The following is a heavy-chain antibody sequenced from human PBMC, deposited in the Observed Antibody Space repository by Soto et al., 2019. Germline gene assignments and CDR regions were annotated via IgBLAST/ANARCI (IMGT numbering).Heavy chain of an antibody. V-gene: IGHV4-30-4*01. CDR2: IYYTGST. CDR3: ATCTITGATHAFDV. CDR1: GGSLSTGDYY. D-gene: IGHD1-20*01. Sequence: QVQLQESGPGLVKPSQTLSLTCTASGGSLSTGDYYWTWIRQPPGKGLEWIGSIYYTGSTYYTPSLKSRLTISLDTSKNQFSLRLTSVTAADTAVYYCATCTITGATHAFDVWGQGTLVSVSS. J-gene: IGHJ3*01.